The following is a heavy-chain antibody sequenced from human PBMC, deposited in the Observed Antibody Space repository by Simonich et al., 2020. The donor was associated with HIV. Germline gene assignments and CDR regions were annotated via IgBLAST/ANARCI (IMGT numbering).Heavy chain of an antibody. Sequence: QLQLQESGPGLVKPSETLSLTCAVSGYSISSGYYWGWIRRPPGKGLEWIGNIYHSGSTYYNPSLKSRVTMSVDTSKNQFSLKLSSVTAADTAVYYCAGTGPLLDFWGQGTLVTVSS. CDR1: GYSISSGYY. V-gene: IGHV4-38-2*01. D-gene: IGHD7-27*01. J-gene: IGHJ4*02. CDR3: AGTGPLLDF. CDR2: IYHSGST.